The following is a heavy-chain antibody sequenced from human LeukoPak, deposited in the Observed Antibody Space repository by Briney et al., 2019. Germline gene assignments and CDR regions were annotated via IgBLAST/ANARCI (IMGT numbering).Heavy chain of an antibody. D-gene: IGHD6-19*01. CDR2: IYSSGTT. CDR3: ARGRSGWYFFDY. J-gene: IGHJ4*02. V-gene: IGHV3-53*01. CDR1: GFTVSSNY. Sequence: GGSLRLSCAASGFTVSSNYMSRVRQAPGKGLEWVSVIYSSGTTYYADSVKGRFTISRDDSKNTLYLQMNSLRAEDTAVYYCARGRSGWYFFDYWGQGTLVTVSS.